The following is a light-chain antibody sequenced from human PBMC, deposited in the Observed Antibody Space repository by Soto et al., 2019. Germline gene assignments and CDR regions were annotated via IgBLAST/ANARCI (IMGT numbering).Light chain of an antibody. CDR1: QSVSSN. J-gene: IGKJ2*01. CDR3: QQYNNWTT. CDR2: GAS. Sequence: EIVMTQSPATLSVSPGERATLSCRASQSVSSNLAWYQQKPGQAPRLLIYGASTRATGIPARFSGSGSGTEFTLTVRSLQSEDFAVYYCQQYNNWTTFGPGTKLEIK. V-gene: IGKV3-15*01.